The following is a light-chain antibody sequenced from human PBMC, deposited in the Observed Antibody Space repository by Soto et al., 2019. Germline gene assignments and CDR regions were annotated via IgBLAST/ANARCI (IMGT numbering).Light chain of an antibody. CDR3: NSFTSSGTYV. CDR2: EVS. CDR1: SSDVGGYKY. J-gene: IGLJ1*01. Sequence: QSALTQPASVSGSPGQSITISCTGTSSDVGGYKYVSWYQQHPGKAPKLIIYEVSNRPSGVSNRFSGSKSGNTASLTISGLQAEDETDYYCNSFTSSGTYVFGTGTKLTVL. V-gene: IGLV2-14*01.